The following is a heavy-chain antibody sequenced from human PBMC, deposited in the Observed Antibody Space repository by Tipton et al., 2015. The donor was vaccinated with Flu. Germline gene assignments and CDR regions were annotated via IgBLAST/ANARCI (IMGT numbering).Heavy chain of an antibody. CDR1: GYSFTSYW. J-gene: IGHJ3*02. Sequence: QLVQSGAEVKKPGESLKISCKGSGYSFTSYWIGWVRQMPGKGLEWMGIIYPGDSDTRYSPSFQGQVTISADKSISTAYLQWSSLKASDTAMYYCARSDYYDSSGYYYVYAFDIWGQGTMVTVSS. CDR3: ARSDYYDSSGYYYVYAFDI. V-gene: IGHV5-51*03. D-gene: IGHD3-22*01. CDR2: IYPGDSDT.